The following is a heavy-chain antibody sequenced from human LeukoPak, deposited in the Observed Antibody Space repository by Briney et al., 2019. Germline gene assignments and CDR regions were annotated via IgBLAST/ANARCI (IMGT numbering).Heavy chain of an antibody. CDR3: ASRVYGLGSFNY. Sequence: SETLSLTCAVYAGSFSGYYWDWIRQPPGKGLEWIGSIYNSGTTYYNPSLKSRVTISVDTSKNQFSLKVSSVTAQDTAVYYCASRVYGLGSFNYWGQGTLVTVSS. CDR2: IYNSGTT. J-gene: IGHJ4*01. V-gene: IGHV4-34*01. D-gene: IGHD3-10*01. CDR1: AGSFSGYY.